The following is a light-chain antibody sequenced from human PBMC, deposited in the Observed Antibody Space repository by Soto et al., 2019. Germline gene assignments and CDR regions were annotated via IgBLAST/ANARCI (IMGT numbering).Light chain of an antibody. CDR1: QSVYNNY. V-gene: IGKV3-20*01. J-gene: IGKJ2*01. Sequence: EIVLTQSPGTVSLSPGERATLSCRASQSVYNNYIAWYQQSPGQAPRVLIYGASTRATGTPDRFSGSGSGTDFTFTISRLEPEDSAVYYCQQYGSSPQTFGQGTKLEIK. CDR3: QQYGSSPQT. CDR2: GAS.